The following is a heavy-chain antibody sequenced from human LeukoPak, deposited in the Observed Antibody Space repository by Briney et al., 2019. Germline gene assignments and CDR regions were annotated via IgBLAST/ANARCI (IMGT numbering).Heavy chain of an antibody. Sequence: ASVKVSCKASGYTFPSYFMHWVRQAPGQGLEWMGIINPTGGSTTYAQKLQGRVTMTTDTSTSTAYMELRSLRSDDTAVYYCARSSGIAAAGNWFDPWGQGTLVTVSS. CDR1: GYTFPSYF. CDR2: INPTGGST. J-gene: IGHJ5*02. V-gene: IGHV1-46*01. D-gene: IGHD6-13*01. CDR3: ARSSGIAAAGNWFDP.